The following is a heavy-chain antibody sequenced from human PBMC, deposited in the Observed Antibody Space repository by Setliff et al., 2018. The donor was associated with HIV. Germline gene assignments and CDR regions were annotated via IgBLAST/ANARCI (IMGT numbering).Heavy chain of an antibody. CDR1: GFTFSSYA. V-gene: IGHV3-23*01. CDR2: ISDSGGSP. Sequence: GGSLRLSCAASGFTFSSYAMSWVRQAPGKGLEWVSAISDSGGSPYYADSVKGRFTISRDNSKNTLYLQMNSLRAEDTAIYYCAKENGIDSYFHYWGQGTLVTAPQ. D-gene: IGHD1-26*01. J-gene: IGHJ4*02. CDR3: AKENGIDSYFHY.